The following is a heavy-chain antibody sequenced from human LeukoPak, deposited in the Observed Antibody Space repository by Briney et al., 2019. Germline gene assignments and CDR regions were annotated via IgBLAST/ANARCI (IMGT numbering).Heavy chain of an antibody. CDR1: GASISSFY. CDR2: ISNGGST. V-gene: IGHV4-59*01. CDR3: VKLQPNTGQWAFDI. Sequence: PSETLSLTCTVSGASISSFYWSWVRQPPGEGLEWIGYISNGGSTNYNPSLKSRVTISVDTSRSQLSLKVNSVTAADTAVYYCVKLQPNTGQWAFDIWGQGTMVSVSS. D-gene: IGHD1-1*01. J-gene: IGHJ3*02.